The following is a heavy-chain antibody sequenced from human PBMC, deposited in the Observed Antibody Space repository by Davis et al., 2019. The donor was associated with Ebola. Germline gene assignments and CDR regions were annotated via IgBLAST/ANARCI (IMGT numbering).Heavy chain of an antibody. CDR3: ARGSIGYCSSTSCYKGDYYYYYMDV. CDR2: INPNSGGT. D-gene: IGHD2-2*02. Sequence: ASVKVSCKASGYTFTGYYMHWVRQAPGQGLEWMGWINPNSGGTNYAQKFQGRDTMTRDTSISTAYMELSRLRSDDTAVYYCARGSIGYCSSTSCYKGDYYYYYMDVWGKGTTVTVSS. J-gene: IGHJ6*03. V-gene: IGHV1-2*02. CDR1: GYTFTGYY.